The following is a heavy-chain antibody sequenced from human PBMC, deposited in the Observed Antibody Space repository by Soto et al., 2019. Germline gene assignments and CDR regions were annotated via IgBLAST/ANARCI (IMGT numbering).Heavy chain of an antibody. D-gene: IGHD3-10*01. V-gene: IGHV3-7*03. CDR1: GFTFSSYW. CDR2: IKQDGSEK. Sequence: EVQLVESGGGLVQPGGSLRLSCAASGFTFSSYWMSWVRQAPGKGLEWVANIKQDGSEKYYVDSVKGRFTISRDNAKNSLYLQMNSLRAEDTAVYYCAREEEGVLLWFGSLDYWGQGTLVTVSS. CDR3: AREEEGVLLWFGSLDY. J-gene: IGHJ4*02.